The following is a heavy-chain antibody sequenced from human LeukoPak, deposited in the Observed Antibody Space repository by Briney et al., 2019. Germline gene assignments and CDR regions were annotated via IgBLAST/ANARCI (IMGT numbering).Heavy chain of an antibody. CDR1: GYTLTDYS. CDR3: AAGGTITTEFDF. Sequence: ASVKVSCKVSGYTLTDYSMHWVRQAPGKGLEWMGGFNPEDGETIYARKFQGRVTMIEDTSTDTAYMELTSLRSDDTAVYYCAAGGTITTEFDFWGQGTLVTVSS. D-gene: IGHD4-11*01. V-gene: IGHV1-24*01. CDR2: FNPEDGET. J-gene: IGHJ4*02.